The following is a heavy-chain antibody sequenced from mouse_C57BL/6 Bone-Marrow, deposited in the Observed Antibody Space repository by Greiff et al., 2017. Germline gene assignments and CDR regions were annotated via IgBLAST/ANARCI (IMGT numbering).Heavy chain of an antibody. CDR2: ISSGSSTI. D-gene: IGHD1-1*01. CDR3: ATYYYGSRYGGY. V-gene: IGHV5-17*01. Sequence: EVKLEESGGGLVKPGGSLKLSCAASGFTFSDYGMHWVRQAPEKGLEWVAYISSGSSTIYYADTVKGRFTISRDNAKNTLFLQMTSLRSEDTAMYYCATYYYGSRYGGYWGQGTTLTVSS. J-gene: IGHJ2*01. CDR1: GFTFSDYG.